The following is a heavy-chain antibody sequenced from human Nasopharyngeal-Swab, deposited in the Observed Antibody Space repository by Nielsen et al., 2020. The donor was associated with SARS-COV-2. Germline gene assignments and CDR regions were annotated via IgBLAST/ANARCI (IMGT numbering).Heavy chain of an antibody. J-gene: IGHJ4*02. Sequence: GGSLRLSCAASGFTLSTYWMHWVRQGPGKGLVWVARISPEGELIDHADSVRGRLTISRDNARNTLYLQMNSLKAEDTAVYYCSRDLSGPFDFWGLGTLVTVSS. V-gene: IGHV3-74*01. CDR1: GFTLSTYW. CDR2: ISPEGELI. D-gene: IGHD2-15*01. CDR3: SRDLSGPFDF.